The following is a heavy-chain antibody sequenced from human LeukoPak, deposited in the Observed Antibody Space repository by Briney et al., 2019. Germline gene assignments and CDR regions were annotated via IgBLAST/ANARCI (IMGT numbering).Heavy chain of an antibody. CDR2: IHYSGST. Sequence: SETLSLTCTVSGGSISSYYWSWIRQPPGKGLEWIGYIHYSGSTNHNPSLKSRVTISVDTSKNESSLKLSSVTAADTAVYYCAGYYYGSGSYYLDPWGQGTLVTVSS. V-gene: IGHV4-59*01. CDR1: GGSISSYY. D-gene: IGHD3-10*01. CDR3: AGYYYGSGSYYLDP. J-gene: IGHJ5*02.